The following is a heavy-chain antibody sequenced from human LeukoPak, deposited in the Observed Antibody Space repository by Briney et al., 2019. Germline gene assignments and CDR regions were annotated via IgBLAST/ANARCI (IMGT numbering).Heavy chain of an antibody. J-gene: IGHJ4*02. Sequence: SETLSLTCSVSGGSVSSSSYYWGWVRQPPGKGLEWIGSFHYSGSTYYNPSLKSRVTISGDTSKNQFSLKLRSVTAADTAVYYCARQVTFGYAYAYYFDYWGQGSLVTVSS. CDR1: GGSVSSSSYY. V-gene: IGHV4-39*01. D-gene: IGHD5-18*01. CDR2: FHYSGST. CDR3: ARQVTFGYAYAYYFDY.